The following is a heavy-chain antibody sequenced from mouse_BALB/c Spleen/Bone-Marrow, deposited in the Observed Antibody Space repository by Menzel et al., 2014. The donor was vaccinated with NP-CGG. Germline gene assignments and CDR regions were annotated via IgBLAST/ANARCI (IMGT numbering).Heavy chain of an antibody. J-gene: IGHJ1*01. CDR2: ISYSGST. CDR1: GYSITSDYA. V-gene: IGHV3-2*02. CDR3: ARSADWYFGV. Sequence: VQLQQSGPGLVKPSQSLSLTCTVTGYSITSDYAWHWIQQFPGNKLEWMGYISYSGSTSYYPYLKSRISITRDTSKNQFFLQLNSVTNEDTATYYCARSADWYFGVWGAGTTVTVSS.